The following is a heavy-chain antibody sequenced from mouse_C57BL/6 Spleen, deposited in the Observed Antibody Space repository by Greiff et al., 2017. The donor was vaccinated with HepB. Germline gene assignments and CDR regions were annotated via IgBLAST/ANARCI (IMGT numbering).Heavy chain of an antibody. D-gene: IGHD2-5*01. CDR3: ARGSYYSNYAFDY. Sequence: EVKVVESGGGLVKPGGSLKLSCAASGFTFSDYGMHWVRQAPEKGLEWVAYISSGSSTIYYADTVKGRFTISTDNAKNTLFLQMTSLRSEDTAMYYCARGSYYSNYAFDYWGQGTTLTVSS. CDR2: ISSGSSTI. CDR1: GFTFSDYG. J-gene: IGHJ2*01. V-gene: IGHV5-17*01.